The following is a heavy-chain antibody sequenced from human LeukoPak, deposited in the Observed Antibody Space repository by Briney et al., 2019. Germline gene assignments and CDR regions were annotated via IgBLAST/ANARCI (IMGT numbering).Heavy chain of an antibody. D-gene: IGHD1-26*01. J-gene: IGHJ5*01. CDR1: GYSLSELP. CDR3: ATEKDLLLDS. V-gene: IGHV1-24*01. Sequence: ASVKVSCKVSGYSLSELPTHWVRQAPGQGLEWMGGFDPGDDETIYAQKFQGRVTMTEDTSIDTAYLELSSLRSEDTAVYFCATEKDLLLDSWGQGTPVTVSS. CDR2: FDPGDDET.